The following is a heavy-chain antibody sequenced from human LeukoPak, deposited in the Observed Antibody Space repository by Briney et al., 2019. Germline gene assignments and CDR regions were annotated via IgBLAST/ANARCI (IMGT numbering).Heavy chain of an antibody. V-gene: IGHV3-20*04. Sequence: GGSLRLSCAASGFTFDDYGMSWVRQAPGKGLEWVSGINWNGGSTGYADSVTGRFTISRDNANNSLYLQMNSLRAEDTALYYCARGTLKAAATDFDYWGQGTLVTVSS. D-gene: IGHD6-13*01. CDR2: INWNGGST. J-gene: IGHJ4*02. CDR1: GFTFDDYG. CDR3: ARGTLKAAATDFDY.